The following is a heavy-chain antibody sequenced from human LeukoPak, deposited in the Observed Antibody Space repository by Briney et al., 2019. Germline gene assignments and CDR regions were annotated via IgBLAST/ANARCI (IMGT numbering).Heavy chain of an antibody. Sequence: ASVKVSCKASGYTFTSDDMHWVRQAPGQGLEWMGMIIPSRDSTNYAQRFQGRVTMTRDTSTSTMYMELSSLTSEDTAVYYCVRGITGYSSGWPYFDFWGQGTLVTVSS. CDR2: IIPSRDST. J-gene: IGHJ4*02. CDR1: GYTFTSDD. CDR3: VRGITGYSSGWPYFDF. D-gene: IGHD6-19*01. V-gene: IGHV1-46*01.